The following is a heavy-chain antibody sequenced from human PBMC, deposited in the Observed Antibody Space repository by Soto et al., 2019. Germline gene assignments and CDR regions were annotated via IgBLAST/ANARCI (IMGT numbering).Heavy chain of an antibody. D-gene: IGHD2-2*01. CDR3: AKDLRQKPAASGLFYYYYGMDV. J-gene: IGHJ6*02. Sequence: PGGSLRLSCAASGLTFNTYGMHWVRQAPGKGLEWVAVISYDGSNKYYAESVKDRFTISRDNSKNTLFLQMNSLRSEDSAVYYCAKDLRQKPAASGLFYYYYGMDVWGQGTTVTVS. CDR2: ISYDGSNK. V-gene: IGHV3-30*18. CDR1: GLTFNTYG.